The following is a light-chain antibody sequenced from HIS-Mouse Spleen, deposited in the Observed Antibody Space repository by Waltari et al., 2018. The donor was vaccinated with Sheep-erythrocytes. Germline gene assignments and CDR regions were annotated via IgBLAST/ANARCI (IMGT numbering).Light chain of an antibody. J-gene: IGLJ3*02. CDR2: EVS. V-gene: IGLV2-8*01. CDR1: SSDVGGYNY. CDR3: SSYAGSNNWV. Sequence: QSALTQPPSASGSPGQSVTISCTGTSSDVGGYNYVSWYQQHPGKAPKLMIYEVSKRPSGVPDRFAGSKSGIPASLTVSGLQAEDEADYYCSSYAGSNNWVFGGGTKLTVL.